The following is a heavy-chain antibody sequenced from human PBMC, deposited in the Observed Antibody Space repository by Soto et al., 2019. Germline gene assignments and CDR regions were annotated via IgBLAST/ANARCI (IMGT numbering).Heavy chain of an antibody. Sequence: PGGSLRLSCAASGFTFSSYARSWVRQAPGKGLEWVSAISGSGGSTYYADSVKGRFTISRDNSKNTLYLQMNSLRAEDTAVYYCAIVVVTANESPFDYWGQGTLVTVSS. V-gene: IGHV3-23*01. CDR1: GFTFSSYA. J-gene: IGHJ4*02. CDR2: ISGSGGST. D-gene: IGHD2-21*02. CDR3: AIVVVTANESPFDY.